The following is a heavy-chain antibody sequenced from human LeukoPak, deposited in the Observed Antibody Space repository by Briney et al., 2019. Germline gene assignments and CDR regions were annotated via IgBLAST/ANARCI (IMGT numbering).Heavy chain of an antibody. CDR2: ISSSSSYI. Sequence: GSLRLSCAACGFTFSSYSMNWVRQAPGKGLEWVSSISSSSSYIYYADSVKGRFTISRDNAKNSLYLQMNSLRAEDTAVYYCARRIVGATNEDYSGQGTLVTVSS. J-gene: IGHJ4*02. D-gene: IGHD1-26*01. CDR3: ARRIVGATNEDY. V-gene: IGHV3-21*01. CDR1: GFTFSSYS.